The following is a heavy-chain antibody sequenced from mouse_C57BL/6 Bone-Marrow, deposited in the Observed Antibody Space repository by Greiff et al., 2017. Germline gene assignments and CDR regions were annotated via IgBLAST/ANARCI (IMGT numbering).Heavy chain of an antibody. D-gene: IGHD1-1*01. J-gene: IGHJ2*01. V-gene: IGHV1-19*01. Sequence: VQLQQSGPVLVKPGASVKMSCKASGYTFTDYYMNWVKQSHGKRLEWIGVINPYNGGTSYNQKFKGKATLTVDKSSSTSYMELNSLTSEDSAVYYGARSYYYGSSRGFDYWGQGTTLTVSS. CDR2: INPYNGGT. CDR1: GYTFTDYY. CDR3: ARSYYYGSSRGFDY.